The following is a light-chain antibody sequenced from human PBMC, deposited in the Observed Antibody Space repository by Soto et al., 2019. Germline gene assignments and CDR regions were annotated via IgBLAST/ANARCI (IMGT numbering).Light chain of an antibody. Sequence: DIQMTQSPSSLSASVGDRVTITCRASQGISTYLVWYQQKPGTVPKLLIFAASTLQSGVPSRFSGSGSGTDFTLTISSLQPEDVATDSCPNYNGAPWTFGQGTKVEIK. CDR2: AAS. J-gene: IGKJ1*01. V-gene: IGKV1-27*01. CDR3: PNYNGAPWT. CDR1: QGISTY.